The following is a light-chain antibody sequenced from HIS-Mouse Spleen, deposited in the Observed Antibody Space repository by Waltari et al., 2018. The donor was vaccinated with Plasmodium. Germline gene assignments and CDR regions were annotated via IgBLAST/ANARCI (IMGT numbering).Light chain of an antibody. CDR1: SSYVGRYNY. Sequence: QSALHQPPSASGSPGPSVTISCTGTSSYVGRYNYVSWYQQHPGKAPKLMIYEVSKRPSGVPDRFSGSKSGNTASLTVSGLQAEDEADYYCSSYAGSNNVVFGGGTKLTVL. V-gene: IGLV2-8*01. CDR3: SSYAGSNNVV. J-gene: IGLJ2*01. CDR2: EVS.